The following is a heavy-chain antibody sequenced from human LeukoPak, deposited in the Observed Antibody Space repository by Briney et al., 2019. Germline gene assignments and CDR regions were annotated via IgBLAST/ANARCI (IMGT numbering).Heavy chain of an antibody. Sequence: SETLSFTCTVSGGSISSYYWSWIRQPPGKGLEWIGYIYYSGSTNYNPSLKSRVTISVDTSKNQFSLKLSSVTAADTAVYYCARAPGGLTGYNFDYWGQGTLVTVSS. CDR3: ARAPGGLTGYNFDY. CDR1: GGSISSYY. V-gene: IGHV4-59*01. D-gene: IGHD3-9*01. J-gene: IGHJ4*02. CDR2: IYYSGST.